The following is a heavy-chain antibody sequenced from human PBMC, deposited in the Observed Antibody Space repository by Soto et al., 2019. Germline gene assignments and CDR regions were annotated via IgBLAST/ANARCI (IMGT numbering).Heavy chain of an antibody. Sequence: AGGSLRLSCEGSGFTFDDYAMHWVRQAPGKGLEWVSGISWNSSKIGYADSVKGRFTISRDNAKNSLYLQMNSLSAEDTAVYYCAKDRWRNYFFCMDVWGKGTTVTVSS. CDR3: AKDRWRNYFFCMDV. D-gene: IGHD3-3*01. CDR2: ISWNSSKI. J-gene: IGHJ6*03. CDR1: GFTFDDYA. V-gene: IGHV3-9*01.